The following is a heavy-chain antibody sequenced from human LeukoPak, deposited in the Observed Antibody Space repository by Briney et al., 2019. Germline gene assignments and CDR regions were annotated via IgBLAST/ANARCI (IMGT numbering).Heavy chain of an antibody. CDR1: GYTFTNHG. CDR3: ARDCSSTSCYNLY. D-gene: IGHD2-2*02. Sequence: ASVKVSCKSSGYTFTNHGFSWVRQAPGQGLEWMGWISTYNGDTNYAQNLQGRVTMTTDTSTSTAYMEMRSLRSDDTAVYYCARDCSSTSCYNLYWGQGTLVTVSS. J-gene: IGHJ4*02. CDR2: ISTYNGDT. V-gene: IGHV1-18*01.